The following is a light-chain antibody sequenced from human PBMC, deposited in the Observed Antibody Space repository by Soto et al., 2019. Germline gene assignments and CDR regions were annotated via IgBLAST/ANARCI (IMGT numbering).Light chain of an antibody. V-gene: IGLV2-14*03. CDR1: SSDIGGYKY. CDR2: DVN. J-gene: IGLJ6*01. CDR3: CSYTSSTSLI. Sequence: QSALTQPASVSGSPGQSITISYTGTSSDIGGYKYVSWYQQHPGKVPKLLIFDVNNRPSGVSDRFSGSKSGNTASLTITGLQAEDEAEYYCCSYTSSTSLIFGGGTKVTVL.